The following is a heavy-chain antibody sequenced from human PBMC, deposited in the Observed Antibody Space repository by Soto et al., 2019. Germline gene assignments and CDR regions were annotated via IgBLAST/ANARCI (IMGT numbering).Heavy chain of an antibody. CDR3: ARRITQIVVAFDS. V-gene: IGHV4-34*01. CDR2: IDHSGST. Sequence: QVQLQQWGAGLLKPSETLSLTCAVSGGSFSGYYWSWIRQPPGKGLEWIGEIDHSGSTSYNPSLRCRVSXSXDXXENQFSLQLSSVAAADTAVYFGARRITQIVVAFDSWGQGTLVTVSS. J-gene: IGHJ4*02. D-gene: IGHD3-22*01. CDR1: GGSFSGYY.